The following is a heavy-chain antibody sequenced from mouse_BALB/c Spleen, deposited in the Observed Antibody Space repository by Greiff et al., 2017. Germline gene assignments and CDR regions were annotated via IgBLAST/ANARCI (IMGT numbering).Heavy chain of an antibody. J-gene: IGHJ3*01. CDR2: ISSGGSYT. CDR1: GFTFSSYT. CDR3: TSSRYDGAWFAY. Sequence: EVQLVESGGGLVKPGGSLKLSCAASGFTFSSYTMSWVRQTPEKRLERVATISSGGSYTYYPDSVKGRFTIPRDNAKNTLYLQMSSLKSEDTAMYYYTSSRYDGAWFAYWGQGTLVTVSA. D-gene: IGHD2-14*01. V-gene: IGHV5-6-4*01.